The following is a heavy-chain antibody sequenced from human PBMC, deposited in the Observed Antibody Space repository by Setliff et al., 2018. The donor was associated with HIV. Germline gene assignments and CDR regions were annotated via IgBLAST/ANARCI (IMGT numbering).Heavy chain of an antibody. J-gene: IGHJ5*02. Sequence: SETLSLTCAVSGDSISSNYYWGWIRQPPGKTLEWIGYIYYTGNINKNPSLESRVTISVDTSKNQFSLKLSSVTAADTAVYYCARHHYSNWFDPWGQGTLVTVSS. CDR1: GDSISSNYY. CDR3: ARHHYSNWFDP. D-gene: IGHD2-15*01. V-gene: IGHV4-59*08. CDR2: IYYTGNI.